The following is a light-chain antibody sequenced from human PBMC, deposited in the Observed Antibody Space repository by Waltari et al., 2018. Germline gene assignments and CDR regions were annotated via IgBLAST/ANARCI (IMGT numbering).Light chain of an antibody. Sequence: EIVLTQSPATLSLSPGERATLSCRASQSVSSYLAWYQQKPGQAPRLLIYDASNRATGIPARFSGSGSGTDFTLTITSLEPEDSAVYYCQQRNNWPMYSFGQGTQLEIK. J-gene: IGKJ2*03. CDR2: DAS. CDR3: QQRNNWPMYS. CDR1: QSVSSY. V-gene: IGKV3-11*01.